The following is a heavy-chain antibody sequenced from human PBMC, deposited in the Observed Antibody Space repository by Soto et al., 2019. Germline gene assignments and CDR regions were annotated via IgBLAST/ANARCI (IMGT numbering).Heavy chain of an antibody. Sequence: ASVKVSCKASGGTFSSYTISWVRQAPGQGLEWMGRIIPILGIANYAQKYQGRVTITADKPTSTAYMELSSLRSEDTAVFYFARVGVLRFDGSGSYPFDIWGQGTRVTVPS. D-gene: IGHD3-10*01. J-gene: IGHJ3*02. CDR2: IIPILGIA. CDR1: GGTFSSYT. V-gene: IGHV1-69*02. CDR3: ARVGVLRFDGSGSYPFDI.